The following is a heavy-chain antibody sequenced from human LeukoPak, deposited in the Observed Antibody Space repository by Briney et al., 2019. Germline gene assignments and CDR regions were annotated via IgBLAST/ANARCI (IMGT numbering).Heavy chain of an antibody. J-gene: IGHJ1*01. Sequence: GGSLRLSCAACGLTFSRCAMIWVGQAPGKGLEWVSAISGSGGSTYYADSVKGRFTISRDNSTNTLYLQIKSLRAEDTAVYYCASAGGDDIVVVPAAPIHPPQVYYFQHWGQGTLVTLSS. CDR1: GLTFSRCA. V-gene: IGHV3-23*01. D-gene: IGHD2-2*01. CDR3: ASAGGDDIVVVPAAPIHPPQVYYFQH. CDR2: ISGSGGST.